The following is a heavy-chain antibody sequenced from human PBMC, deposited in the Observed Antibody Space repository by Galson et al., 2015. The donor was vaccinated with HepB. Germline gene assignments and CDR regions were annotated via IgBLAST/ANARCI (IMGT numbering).Heavy chain of an antibody. Sequence: LSLTCAVSGGSISSGNYYWSWIRQHPGKGLEWIGYIFYSGSTYYNPSLKSRVTISVDTSKNHFSLKLNSVTAADTAVYYCARITMMIVVINPWGHGTLVTLSS. CDR2: IFYSGST. V-gene: IGHV4-31*11. CDR1: GGSISSGNYY. D-gene: IGHD3-22*01. CDR3: ARITMMIVVINP. J-gene: IGHJ5*02.